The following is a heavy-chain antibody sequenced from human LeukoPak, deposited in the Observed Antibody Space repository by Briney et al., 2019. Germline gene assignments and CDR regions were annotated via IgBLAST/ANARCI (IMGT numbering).Heavy chain of an antibody. Sequence: ASVKVSCKASGYTFTGYYMHWVRQAPGQGLEWMGWINPNSGGTNYAQKFQGRVTMTRDTSISTAYMELSRLRSDDTAVYYCARDSNPWGPNDYWGQGTLVTVSS. D-gene: IGHD7-27*01. J-gene: IGHJ4*02. CDR3: ARDSNPWGPNDY. CDR1: GYTFTGYY. V-gene: IGHV1-2*02. CDR2: INPNSGGT.